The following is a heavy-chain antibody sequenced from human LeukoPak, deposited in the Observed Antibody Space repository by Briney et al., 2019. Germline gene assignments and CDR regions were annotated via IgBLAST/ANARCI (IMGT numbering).Heavy chain of an antibody. D-gene: IGHD6-13*01. CDR1: GFTFSSYS. V-gene: IGHV3-48*04. CDR2: ISTSGSTI. J-gene: IGHJ4*02. CDR3: AASRGSWPDYFDY. Sequence: GGSLRLSCAASGFTFSSYSMNWVRQAPGKGLDWVSYISTSGSTIYYADSVKGRFTISRDNAKNSLYLQMNSLRAEDTAVYYCAASRGSWPDYFDYWGQGTLVTVSS.